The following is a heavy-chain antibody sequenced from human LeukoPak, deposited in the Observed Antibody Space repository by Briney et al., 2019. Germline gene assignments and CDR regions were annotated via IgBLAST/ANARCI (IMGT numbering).Heavy chain of an antibody. CDR1: GFTFSSYG. Sequence: PGRSLRLSCAASGFTFSSYGMHWVRQAPGKGLEWVAVIWYDGSNKYYADSVKGRFTISRDNSKNTLYLQMNSLRAEDTAVYYCARELGYYDSSGPFDYWGQGTLVTVSS. J-gene: IGHJ4*02. D-gene: IGHD3-22*01. CDR3: ARELGYYDSSGPFDY. CDR2: IWYDGSNK. V-gene: IGHV3-33*01.